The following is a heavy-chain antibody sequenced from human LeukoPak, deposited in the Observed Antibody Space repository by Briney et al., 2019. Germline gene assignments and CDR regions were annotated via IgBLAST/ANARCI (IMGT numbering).Heavy chain of an antibody. CDR2: ISYDGSNK. D-gene: IGHD6-19*01. Sequence: GGSLRLSYAASGFTLSTSSMNWVRQAPGKGLEWVAVISYDGSNKYYADSVKGRFTISRDNSKNTLYLQMNSLRAEDTAVYYCAKTLYSSGWYGLDYWGQGTLVTVSS. CDR1: GFTLSTSS. CDR3: AKTLYSSGWYGLDY. J-gene: IGHJ4*02. V-gene: IGHV3-30*18.